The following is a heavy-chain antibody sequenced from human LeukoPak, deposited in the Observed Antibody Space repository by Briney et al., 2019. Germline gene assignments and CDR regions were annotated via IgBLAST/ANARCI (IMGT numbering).Heavy chain of an antibody. CDR1: GFTVSSNY. CDR3: ARDRPSGVFDY. D-gene: IGHD2-8*01. V-gene: IGHV3-53*01. CDR2: IYGGGST. J-gene: IGHJ4*02. Sequence: GGSLRLSRAASGFTVSSNYMSWVRQAPGKGLEWVSVIYGGGSTYYADSVKGRFAISRDNSKNTLYLQMNSLRAEDTAVYYCARDRPSGVFDYWGQGTLVTVSS.